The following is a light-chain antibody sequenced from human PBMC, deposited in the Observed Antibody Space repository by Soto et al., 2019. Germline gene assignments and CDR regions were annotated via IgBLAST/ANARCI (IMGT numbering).Light chain of an antibody. Sequence: IQMTQSPSTLSASVGDRVTITCRASQSISDWLAWYQQKPGKAPKLLIYKASSLQSGVPSRFSGGGSGTEFTLTISSLQPDDFATYYCLQPDPYWTFGQGTKVDIK. CDR1: QSISDW. J-gene: IGKJ1*01. CDR2: KAS. CDR3: LQPDPYWT. V-gene: IGKV1-5*03.